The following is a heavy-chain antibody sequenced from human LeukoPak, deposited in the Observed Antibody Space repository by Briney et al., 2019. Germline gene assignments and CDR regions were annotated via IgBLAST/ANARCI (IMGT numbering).Heavy chain of an antibody. CDR3: AKWGDYDVLTSYYVSDY. D-gene: IGHD3-9*01. J-gene: IGHJ4*02. V-gene: IGHV3-23*01. CDR2: ITGSGGNT. Sequence: PGASLRPSCAASGFTFSNYAMSWVRQAPAKGLEWVSAITGSGGNTYYADSVKGRFTISRDNSKNTVFLQMNSLRAEDTAVYYCAKWGDYDVLTSYYVSDYWGQGTLVTVSS. CDR1: GFTFSNYA.